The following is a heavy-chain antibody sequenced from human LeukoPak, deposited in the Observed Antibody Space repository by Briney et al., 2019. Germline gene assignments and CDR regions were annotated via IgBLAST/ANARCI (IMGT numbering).Heavy chain of an antibody. Sequence: GGSLRLSCAASGFTVSSNYMSWVRQAPGKGLAWVSVIYSGGSTYYADSVKGRFTISRDNSKNTLYLQMNSLRAEDTAVYYCASRYSSGWSAFDIWGQGTMVTVSS. J-gene: IGHJ3*02. V-gene: IGHV3-53*01. D-gene: IGHD6-19*01. CDR3: ASRYSSGWSAFDI. CDR1: GFTVSSNY. CDR2: IYSGGST.